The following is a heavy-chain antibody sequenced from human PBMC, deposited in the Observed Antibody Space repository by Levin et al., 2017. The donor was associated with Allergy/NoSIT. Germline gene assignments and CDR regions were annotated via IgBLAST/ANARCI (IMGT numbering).Heavy chain of an antibody. V-gene: IGHV3-30*02. CDR2: IVSDGSRK. J-gene: IGHJ4*02. Sequence: GESLKISCAASGFTFSTYGLHWVRQAPGKGLEWVALIVSDGSRKFYGDSVNGRFTLSRDNSNNTLFLQMNSLGADDTAVYYCAKGSGVFEYWGQGTRVTVSS. CDR3: AKGSGVFEY. CDR1: GFTFSTYG.